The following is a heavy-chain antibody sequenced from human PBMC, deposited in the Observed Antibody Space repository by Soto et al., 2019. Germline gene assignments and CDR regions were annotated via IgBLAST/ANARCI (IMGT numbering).Heavy chain of an antibody. Sequence: PGGSLRLSCAASGFVFSDFQFDWVRQAPGGGLEWLSSITGTSAFTEYAESIEGRFTISRDNPNKLLFLHMDNLRPEDTAIYYCARDNLAFQGAFDLWGQGTLVTVS. CDR1: GFVFSDFQ. CDR3: ARDNLAFQGAFDL. CDR2: ITGTSAFT. D-gene: IGHD3-16*01. V-gene: IGHV3-21*01. J-gene: IGHJ4*02.